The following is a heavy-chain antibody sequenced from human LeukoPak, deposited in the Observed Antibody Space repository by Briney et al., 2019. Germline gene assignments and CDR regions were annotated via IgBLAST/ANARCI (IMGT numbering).Heavy chain of an antibody. CDR2: INPNSGGT. CDR1: GYTFTGYY. V-gene: IGHV1-2*04. Sequence: GGSVKVSCKASGYTFTGYYMHWVRQAPGQGLEWMGWINPNSGGTNYAQKFQGWVTMTRDTSISTAYMELSRLRSDDTAVYYCAKTNGYSSGWYYFDYWGQGTLVTVSS. D-gene: IGHD6-19*01. J-gene: IGHJ4*02. CDR3: AKTNGYSSGWYYFDY.